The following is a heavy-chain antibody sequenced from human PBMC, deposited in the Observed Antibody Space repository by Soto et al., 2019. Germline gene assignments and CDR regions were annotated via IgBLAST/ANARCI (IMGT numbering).Heavy chain of an antibody. D-gene: IGHD5-12*01. J-gene: IGHJ4*02. CDR3: ARGGGNDPRPVDY. CDR2: VSAYNGNT. V-gene: IGHV1-18*01. CDR1: GYTFNSYG. Sequence: QVQLVQSGAEVKKPGASVKVSCKASGYTFNSYGISWVRQAPGQGPEWMGWVSAYNGNTSYVQKVQGRVTTTTDKSTSTDYRELRILRSDDTAVYYCARGGGNDPRPVDYWGQGTLVTVSS.